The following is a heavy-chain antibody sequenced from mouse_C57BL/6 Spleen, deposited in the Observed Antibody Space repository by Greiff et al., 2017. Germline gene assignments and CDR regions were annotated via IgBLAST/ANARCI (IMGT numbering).Heavy chain of an antibody. CDR1: GYTFTSYW. CDR3: ARGTTVVWESGAMDY. CDR2: INPSNGGT. D-gene: IGHD1-1*01. J-gene: IGHJ4*01. V-gene: IGHV1-53*01. Sequence: QVQLQQPGTELVKPGASVKLSCKASGYTFTSYWMHWVKQRPGPGLEWIGNINPSNGGTNYNEKFKSKATLTVDKSSSTAYMQLSSLTSEDSAVYDCARGTTVVWESGAMDYWGQGTSVTVSS.